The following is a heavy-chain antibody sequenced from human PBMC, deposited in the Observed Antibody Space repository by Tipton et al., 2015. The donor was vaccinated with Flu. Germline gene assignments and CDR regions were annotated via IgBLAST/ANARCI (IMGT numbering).Heavy chain of an antibody. CDR3: ARTYGDDAFDI. D-gene: IGHD4-17*01. J-gene: IGHJ3*02. CDR2: ISSSGSTI. CDR1: GFTFSSYE. V-gene: IGHV3-48*03. Sequence: SLRLSCAASGFTFSSYEMNWVRQAPGKGLEWVSYISSSGSTIYYADSVKGRFTISRDNAKNSLYLQMNSLRAEDTAVYYCARTYGDDAFDIWGQGTVVTVSS.